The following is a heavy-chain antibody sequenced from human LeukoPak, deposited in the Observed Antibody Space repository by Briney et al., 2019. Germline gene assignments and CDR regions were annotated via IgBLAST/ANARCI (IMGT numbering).Heavy chain of an antibody. CDR1: GYSFTSYW. D-gene: IGHD5-12*01. J-gene: IGHJ4*02. Sequence: GESLKISCKGSGYSFTSYWIGWVRQMPGKGLEWMGIIYPGDSDTTYSPSFQGQVTISGDKSISTAYLQWSSLKASDTAMYYCARQVRYSGYDFDYWGQGTLVTVSS. CDR3: ARQVRYSGYDFDY. V-gene: IGHV5-51*01. CDR2: IYPGDSDT.